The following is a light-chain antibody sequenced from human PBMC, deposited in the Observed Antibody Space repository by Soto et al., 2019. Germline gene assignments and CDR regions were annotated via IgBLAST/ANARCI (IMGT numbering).Light chain of an antibody. J-gene: IGKJ5*01. CDR3: QQYDNLPT. V-gene: IGKV1-33*01. Sequence: EIQMTLSPSSLSASVGDRVTITCQASQDISNYLNWYQQKPGKAPKLLIYDASNLETGVPSRFSGSGSGTDFTFTISSLQPEDIATYYCQQYDNLPTFGQGTRLEI. CDR1: QDISNY. CDR2: DAS.